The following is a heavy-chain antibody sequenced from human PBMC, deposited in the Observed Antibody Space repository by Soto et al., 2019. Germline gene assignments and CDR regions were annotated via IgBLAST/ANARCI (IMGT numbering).Heavy chain of an antibody. J-gene: IGHJ4*02. Sequence: ASVKVSCKASGCSFGNSAINWVRQTPGQGLEWLGGFIPVYRTLNYAQKFQGRVMITADESTGTAYMTLSSLASDDTAVYYCATGVIWIGYFTVDSWGQGTRVTVSS. CDR3: ATGVIWIGYFTVDS. V-gene: IGHV1-69*13. CDR2: FIPVYRTL. CDR1: GCSFGNSA. D-gene: IGHD3-3*01.